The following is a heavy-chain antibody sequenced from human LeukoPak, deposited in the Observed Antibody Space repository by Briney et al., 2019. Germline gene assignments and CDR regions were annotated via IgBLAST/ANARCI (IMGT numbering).Heavy chain of an antibody. CDR1: GFTFSSYN. V-gene: IGHV3-21*01. D-gene: IGHD5-18*01. J-gene: IGHJ4*02. CDR2: ISSSSSYI. Sequence: PGGSLRLSCAASGFTFSSYNMNWVRQAPGKGLEWVSSISSSSSYIYYADSVKGRFTISRDNAKNSLYLQMNSLRAEDTAVYYCARDHTPMVGYYFDYWGQGTLVTVSS. CDR3: ARDHTPMVGYYFDY.